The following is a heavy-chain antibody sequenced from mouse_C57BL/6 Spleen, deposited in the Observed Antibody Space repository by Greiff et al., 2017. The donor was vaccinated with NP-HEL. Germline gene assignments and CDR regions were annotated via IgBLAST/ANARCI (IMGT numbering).Heavy chain of an antibody. CDR1: GYTFTSYW. CDR3: ARGDGYYVWYFDV. Sequence: QVQLQQSGAELVKPGASVKLSCKASGYTFTSYWMHWVKQRPGQGLEWIGMIHPNSGSTNYNEKFKSKATLTVDKSSSTAYMHLSSLTSEDSAVYYCARGDGYYVWYFDVWGTGTTVTVSS. D-gene: IGHD2-3*01. CDR2: IHPNSGST. J-gene: IGHJ1*03. V-gene: IGHV1-64*01.